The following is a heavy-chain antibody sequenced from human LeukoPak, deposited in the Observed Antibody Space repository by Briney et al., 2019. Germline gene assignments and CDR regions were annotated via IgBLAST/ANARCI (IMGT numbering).Heavy chain of an antibody. CDR2: ISSSSSTI. CDR3: ARDNRRSAYYYYYMDV. CDR1: GFTFSSYS. Sequence: GSLRLSCAASGFTFSSYSMNWVRQAPGKGLEWVSYISSSSSTIYYADSVKGRFTISRDNAKNSLYLQMNSLRAEDTAVYYCARDNRRSAYYYYYMDVWGKGTTVTVSS. V-gene: IGHV3-48*01. J-gene: IGHJ6*03.